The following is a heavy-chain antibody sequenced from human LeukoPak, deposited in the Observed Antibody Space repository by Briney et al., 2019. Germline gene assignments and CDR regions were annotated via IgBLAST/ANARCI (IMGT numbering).Heavy chain of an antibody. V-gene: IGHV3-66*01. J-gene: IGHJ4*02. D-gene: IGHD1-7*01. CDR3: AKDERNWNYNLASQTYD. CDR1: GFTLSGHS. Sequence: GGSLRLSCAAAGFTLSGHSMNWVRQAPGKGLEWVSVIYSGGSTYYADSVKGRFTISRDNSKNTLYLQMNSLRAEDTAVYYCAKDERNWNYNLASQTYDWGQGTLVTVSS. CDR2: IYSGGST.